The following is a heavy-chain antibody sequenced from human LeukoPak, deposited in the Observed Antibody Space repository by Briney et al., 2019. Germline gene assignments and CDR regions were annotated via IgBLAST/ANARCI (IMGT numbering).Heavy chain of an antibody. Sequence: ASVKVSCKASGYTFTSYGISWVRQAPGQGLEWMGWISAYNGNTNYAQKLQGRVTMTTDTSTSTAYMELRSLRSDDTAVYYCARSQYYYYDSSGYGLDYWGQGTLVTVSS. D-gene: IGHD3-22*01. J-gene: IGHJ4*02. V-gene: IGHV1-18*01. CDR3: ARSQYYYYDSSGYGLDY. CDR2: ISAYNGNT. CDR1: GYTFTSYG.